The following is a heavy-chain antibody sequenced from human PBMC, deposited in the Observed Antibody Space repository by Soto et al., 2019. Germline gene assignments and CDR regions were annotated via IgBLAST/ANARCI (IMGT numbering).Heavy chain of an antibody. CDR1: GYTFNNYY. CDR3: ARGGPELATIGSFDY. D-gene: IGHD5-12*01. J-gene: IGHJ4*02. Sequence: QVQLMQSGAEVKKTGASVKVSCKASGYTFNNYYIHWVRQAAGQGLEWMGRIIPSDSSTHYARRFQGRVTMTRDTAKSTVYRELSRLISEDTAFYYGARGGPELATIGSFDYWGQGSLVNVSS. CDR2: IIPSDSST. V-gene: IGHV1-46*02.